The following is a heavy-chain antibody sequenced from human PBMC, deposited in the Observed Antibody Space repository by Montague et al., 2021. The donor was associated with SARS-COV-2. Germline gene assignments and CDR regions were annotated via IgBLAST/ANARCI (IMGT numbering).Heavy chain of an antibody. CDR2: IYNSWST. Sequence: SETLSLTCTVSGGSISRYSWTWIRQPPGKGLEWIGYIYNSWSTNYNPSLTSRVTISVDTSKNQFSLKLSSVAAADTAVYYCARVGRGSSWYEVAFDIWGQGTMATVSS. D-gene: IGHD6-13*01. J-gene: IGHJ3*02. CDR1: GGSISRYS. V-gene: IGHV4-59*01. CDR3: ARVGRGSSWYEVAFDI.